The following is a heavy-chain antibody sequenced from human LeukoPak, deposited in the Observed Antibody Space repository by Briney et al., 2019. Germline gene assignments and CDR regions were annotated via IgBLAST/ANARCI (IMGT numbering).Heavy chain of an antibody. Sequence: GRSLRLSCAASGFTFSSYGMHWVRQAPGKGLEWVAVISYDGSNKYYADSVKGRFTNSRDNSKNTLYLQMNSLRAEDTAVYYCAKGVWMATRTSADYWGQGTLVTVSS. D-gene: IGHD5-24*01. V-gene: IGHV3-30*18. CDR3: AKGVWMATRTSADY. J-gene: IGHJ4*02. CDR2: ISYDGSNK. CDR1: GFTFSSYG.